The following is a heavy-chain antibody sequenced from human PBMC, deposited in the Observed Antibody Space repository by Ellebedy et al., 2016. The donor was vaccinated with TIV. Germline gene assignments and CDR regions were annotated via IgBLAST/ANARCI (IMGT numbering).Heavy chain of an antibody. D-gene: IGHD3-22*01. J-gene: IGHJ4*02. Sequence: KVSCXGSGYSFTSYWIGWVRQMPGKGLEWMGIIYPGDSDTRYSPSFQGQVTISADKSISTAYLQWSSLKASDTAMYYCARQRDSSGYYGRDFDYWGQGTLVTVSS. CDR2: IYPGDSDT. CDR1: GYSFTSYW. CDR3: ARQRDSSGYYGRDFDY. V-gene: IGHV5-51*01.